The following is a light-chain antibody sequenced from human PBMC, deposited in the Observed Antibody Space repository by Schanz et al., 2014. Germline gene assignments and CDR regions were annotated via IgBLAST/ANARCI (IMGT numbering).Light chain of an antibody. CDR2: GAS. J-gene: IGKJ1*01. Sequence: EIVMTQSSGTLSVSPGERATLSCRASQSISSNLAWYQQKPGQAPRLLIYGASTRATGIPARFSGSGSGTEFTLTISRLQSEDFAVYYCQQYHIWPPWTFGQGTKVEIK. CDR3: QQYHIWPPWT. V-gene: IGKV3-15*01. CDR1: QSISSN.